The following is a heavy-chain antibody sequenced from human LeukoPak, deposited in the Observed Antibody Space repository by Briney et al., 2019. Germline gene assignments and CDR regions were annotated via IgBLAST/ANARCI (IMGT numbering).Heavy chain of an antibody. J-gene: IGHJ6*04. CDR2: IYHSGST. V-gene: IGHV4-39*07. D-gene: IGHD7-27*01. Sequence: SETLSLTCTVSGGSISSSSYYWGWIRQPPGKGREWIGYIYHSGSTYYNPSLKSRVTISVDRSKNPFSLKLSSVTAADTAVYYCATLTGATFAVWGKGTTVTVPS. CDR1: GGSISSSSYY. CDR3: ATLTGATFAV.